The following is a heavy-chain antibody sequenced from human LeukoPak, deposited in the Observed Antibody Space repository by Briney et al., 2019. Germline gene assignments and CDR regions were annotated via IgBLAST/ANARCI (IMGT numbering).Heavy chain of an antibody. CDR2: ISHSGIST. CDR3: AKQVAVAGIDY. CDR1: GFTFSDFD. D-gene: IGHD6-19*01. Sequence: GGSLRLSCAASGFTFSDFDMNWVRQAPGKGPEWVSHISHSGISTYYADSVKGRFTVSRDNSENTLYLQMNSLRAEDTALYYCAKQVAVAGIDYWGQGTLVTVSS. J-gene: IGHJ4*02. V-gene: IGHV3-23*01.